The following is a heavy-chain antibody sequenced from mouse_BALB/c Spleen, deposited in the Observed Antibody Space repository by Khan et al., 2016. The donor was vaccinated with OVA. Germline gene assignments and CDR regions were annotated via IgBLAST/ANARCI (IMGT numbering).Heavy chain of an antibody. J-gene: IGHJ2*01. CDR1: DYSITSGYA. Sequence: EVQLQESGPGLVKPSQSLSLTCTVTDYSITSGYAWNWIRQFPGNKLEWMGYISYSGGTSSNPSLKSRISITRDTSKHQFFLQLNSVTTEDTATYYCARGNYYGYYFDYWGQGTTLTVSS. V-gene: IGHV3-2*02. D-gene: IGHD1-1*01. CDR3: ARGNYYGYYFDY. CDR2: ISYSGGT.